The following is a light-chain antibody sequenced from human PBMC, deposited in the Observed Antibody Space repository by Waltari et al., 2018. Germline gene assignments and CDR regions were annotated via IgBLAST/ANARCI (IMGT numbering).Light chain of an antibody. CDR3: MQGTHLPWT. CDR1: QSLLQSDGKTV. V-gene: IGKV2-29*02. Sequence: QSLLQSDGKTVRYWDLPKPGQSAELLIAEVSSRFSGVSHRFSGSGSGTEFPLKSSRVEAEDVGVYYCMQGTHLPWTFGQGTKVEIK. CDR2: EVS. J-gene: IGKJ1*01.